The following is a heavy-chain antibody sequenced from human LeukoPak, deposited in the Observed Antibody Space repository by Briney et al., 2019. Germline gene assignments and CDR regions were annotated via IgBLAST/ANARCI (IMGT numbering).Heavy chain of an antibody. CDR2: ISSSGSTI. Sequence: GGSLRLSCAASGFTFSSYEMNWVRQAPGKGLEGVSYISSSGSTIYYADSVKGRFTISRDNAKNSLYLQMTSLRAEDTAVYYCARGGGSCCGNRQTALYWGQGTLVTASS. J-gene: IGHJ4*02. D-gene: IGHD2-15*01. CDR3: ARGGGSCCGNRQTALY. V-gene: IGHV3-48*03. CDR1: GFTFSSYE.